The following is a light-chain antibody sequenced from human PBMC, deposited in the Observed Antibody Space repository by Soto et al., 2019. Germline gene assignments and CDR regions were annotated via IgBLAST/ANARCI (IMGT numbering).Light chain of an antibody. Sequence: DIQMTQSPSSLSASVGDRVTITCRASQSISSYLNWYQQKPGKAPKLLIYAASSLQSGVSSRFSGSGSGTDFTLTISSLQPEDCSTDYCQQSYSTPRLTFGGGTKVKIK. CDR2: AAS. CDR3: QQSYSTPRLT. V-gene: IGKV1-39*01. J-gene: IGKJ4*01. CDR1: QSISSY.